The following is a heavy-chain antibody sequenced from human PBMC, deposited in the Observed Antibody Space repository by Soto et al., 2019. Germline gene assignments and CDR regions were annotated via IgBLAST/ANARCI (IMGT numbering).Heavy chain of an antibody. CDR1: GFTFTNYA. CDR3: AKVIQKDDSPVLRFLEWLFSPFDY. CDR2: ISGSGGST. V-gene: IGHV3-23*01. J-gene: IGHJ4*02. Sequence: EVQLLESGGGLVQPGGSLRLSCAASGFTFTNYAMSWVRQAPGKGPEWVSAISGSGGSTYYAGSVKGRFTISRDNSKTRVYLRLNSLSAEDTAVYYCAKVIQKDDSPVLRFLEWLFSPFDYWGQGTLVTVSS. D-gene: IGHD3-3*01.